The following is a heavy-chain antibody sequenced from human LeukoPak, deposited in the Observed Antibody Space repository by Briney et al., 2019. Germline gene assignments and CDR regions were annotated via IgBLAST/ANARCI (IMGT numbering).Heavy chain of an antibody. D-gene: IGHD4-17*01. V-gene: IGHV3-15*01. CDR2: IKSKTDGETT. J-gene: IGHJ3*02. Sequence: AGGSLRLSCAASGFTFSNVWMTWVRQAPGKGLEWVGRIKSKTDGETTDYAAPVKGRFTFSRDASKNTLFLQMNSLKIEDRALYYCTTEGAVTTKGAFDIWGQGTMVTVSS. CDR1: GFTFSNVW. CDR3: TTEGAVTTKGAFDI.